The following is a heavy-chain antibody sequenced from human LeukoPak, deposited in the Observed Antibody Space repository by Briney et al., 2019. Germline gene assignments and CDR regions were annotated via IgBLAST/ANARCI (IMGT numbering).Heavy chain of an antibody. V-gene: IGHV3-15*01. CDR3: TTEGCRGESCYSDC. J-gene: IGHJ4*02. D-gene: IGHD2-15*01. CDR2: IKQKANGGPT. Sequence: GGSLRLSCAASGFPFSNFWMSWVRQAPGKGLEWVGRIKQKANGGPTEYSAHVKVRLTIYRENSKDTLYLQVNRMKTEETAIYYCTTEGCRGESCYSDCWGQGSLVTVSS. CDR1: GFPFSNFW.